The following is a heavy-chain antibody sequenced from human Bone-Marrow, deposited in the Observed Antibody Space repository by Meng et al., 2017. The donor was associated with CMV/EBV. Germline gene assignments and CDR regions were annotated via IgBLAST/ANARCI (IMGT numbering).Heavy chain of an antibody. CDR1: GASVSSDGDA. CDR3: AKERAIVIVPDARGNWFDP. CDR2: TYIRSKWYN. D-gene: IGHD2-2*01. Sequence: SETLSLTCVVSGASVSSDGDAWNWIRQSPWRGLEWLGMTYIRSKWYNDYAVSVKSRITITPDTSKNQFSLQLISVTPDATAVYYFAKERAIVIVPDARGNWFDPWGQGTLVTVSS. J-gene: IGHJ5*02. V-gene: IGHV6-1*01.